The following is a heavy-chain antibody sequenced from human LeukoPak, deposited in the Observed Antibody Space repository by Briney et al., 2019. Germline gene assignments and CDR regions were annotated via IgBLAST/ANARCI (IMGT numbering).Heavy chain of an antibody. V-gene: IGHV3-33*01. CDR1: GFTFSTYG. CDR2: IWFDGTNK. D-gene: IGHD4-23*01. CDR3: ARVRTVISPFDY. J-gene: IGHJ4*02. Sequence: PGGSLRLSCAASGFTFSTYGMHWVRQAPGKGLEWVAVIWFDGTNKYYADSVKGRFTISRDNSKNTLYLQMNSLRAEDTAVYYCARVRTVISPFDYWGQGTLVTVSS.